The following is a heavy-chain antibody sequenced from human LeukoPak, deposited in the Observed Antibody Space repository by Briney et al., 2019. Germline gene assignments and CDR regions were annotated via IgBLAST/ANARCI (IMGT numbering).Heavy chain of an antibody. V-gene: IGHV1-69*13. Sequence: SVKVSCKASGGTFSSYAISWVRQAPGQGLEWMGGIIPIFGTANYAQKFQGRVTITADESTSTAYMELSSQRSEDTAVYYCARVSIRGLRFLEQGEGRYYFDYWGQGTLVTVSS. CDR3: ARVSIRGLRFLEQGEGRYYFDY. D-gene: IGHD3-3*01. CDR2: IIPIFGTA. CDR1: GGTFSSYA. J-gene: IGHJ4*02.